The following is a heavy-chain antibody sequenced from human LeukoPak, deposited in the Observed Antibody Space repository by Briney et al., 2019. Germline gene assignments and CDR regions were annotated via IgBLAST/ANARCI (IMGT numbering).Heavy chain of an antibody. CDR2: INTNSGGI. Sequence: GASVKVSCKASGYTFTGYYMHWVRQAPGQGLEWMGRINTNSGGINYAQKFQGRVTMTRDTSISTAYMELSRLRSDDTAGYYCARASITMVRGVPDAFDIWGQGTMVTVSS. V-gene: IGHV1-2*06. CDR1: GYTFTGYY. D-gene: IGHD3-10*01. CDR3: ARASITMVRGVPDAFDI. J-gene: IGHJ3*02.